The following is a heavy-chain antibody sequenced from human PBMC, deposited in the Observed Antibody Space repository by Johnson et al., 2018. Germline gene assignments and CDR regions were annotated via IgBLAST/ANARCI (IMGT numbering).Heavy chain of an antibody. CDR2: FDPEEGQT. V-gene: IGHV1-24*01. J-gene: IGHJ3*02. Sequence: QVQLVQSGAEVKKPGASVKVSCKVSGYTHTDLYIHWVRQGPGKGLEWMGGFDPEEGQTIYAQKFQGRVTMTEDTSTDTAFMELSSLRSEDTAVYYCATDSKRAVIPRRGWGPYLYIFDIWGHGTMVTVSS. CDR1: GYTHTDLY. CDR3: ATDSKRAVIPRRGWGPYLYIFDI. D-gene: IGHD3-16*02.